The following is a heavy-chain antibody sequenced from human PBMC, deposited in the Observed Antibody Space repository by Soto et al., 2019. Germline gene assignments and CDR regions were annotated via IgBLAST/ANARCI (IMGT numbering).Heavy chain of an antibody. CDR2: IYPSASHT. V-gene: IGHV5-51*01. CDR3: ARGGVSTRTFDY. D-gene: IGHD3-3*01. J-gene: IGHJ4*02. CDR1: GYNFAGYW. Sequence: PGESLKISLNGSGYNFAGYWIPWVRQTPGKGLELLGIIYPSASHTRYSPSFQGQVTIPADQSISSAYLQWSSLRASDTAMYYCARGGVSTRTFDYWGQGTPVTVSS.